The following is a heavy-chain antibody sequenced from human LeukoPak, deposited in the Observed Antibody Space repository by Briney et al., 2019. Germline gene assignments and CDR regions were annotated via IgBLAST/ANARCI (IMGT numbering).Heavy chain of an antibody. CDR1: GGSISSGGYY. V-gene: IGHV4-31*03. D-gene: IGHD2-15*01. J-gene: IGHJ5*02. CDR3: AGEGGPYSGFDL. CDR2: IYYSGST. Sequence: SETLSLTCTVSGGSISSGGYYWSWIRQHPGKGLEWIGYIYYSGSTYYNPSLKSRVTISVDTSKNQFSLKLSSVTAADTAVYYCAGEGGPYSGFDLWGQGTLVTVSS.